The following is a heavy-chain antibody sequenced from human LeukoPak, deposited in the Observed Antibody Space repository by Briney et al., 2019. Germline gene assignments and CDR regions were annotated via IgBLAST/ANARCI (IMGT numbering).Heavy chain of an antibody. D-gene: IGHD3-22*01. Sequence: PGGSLRLSCTVSGFTVSSNSMSWVRQAPGKGLEWVSFIYSDNTRYSDSVKGRFTISRDNSKNTLYLQMNSLRAEDTAVYYCAKGRSGYYRYYFDYWGQGTLVTVSS. CDR1: GFTVSSNS. CDR2: IYSDNT. V-gene: IGHV3-66*03. CDR3: AKGRSGYYRYYFDY. J-gene: IGHJ4*02.